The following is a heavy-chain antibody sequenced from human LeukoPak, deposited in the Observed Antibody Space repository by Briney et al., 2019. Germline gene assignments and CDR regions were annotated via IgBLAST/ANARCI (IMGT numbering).Heavy chain of an antibody. CDR2: IIPIFGTA. CDR1: GGTFSSYA. CDR3: AVFSGQRTSTGLSVAGRAYYYHYYMDV. V-gene: IGHV1-69*13. J-gene: IGHJ6*03. Sequence: SVKVSCKASGGTFSSYAISWVRQAPGQGLEWMGGIIPIFGTANYAQKFQDRVTITAAESTSTAYMELSSLRSEDTAVYYCAVFSGQRTSTGLSVAGRAYYYHYYMDVWGKGTTVTVSS. D-gene: IGHD6-19*01.